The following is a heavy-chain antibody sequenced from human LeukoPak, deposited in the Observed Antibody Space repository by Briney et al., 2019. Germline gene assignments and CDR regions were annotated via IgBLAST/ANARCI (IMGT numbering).Heavy chain of an antibody. J-gene: IGHJ6*02. Sequence: QPGGSLRLSCAASGFTFSSYAMSWVRQAPGKGLEWVSAISGSGGSTYYADSVKGRFTISRDNSKNMLYLQMNSLRAEDTAVYYCAKSGYCSSTSCPRYYGMDVWGQGTTVTVSS. CDR1: GFTFSSYA. D-gene: IGHD2-2*01. CDR3: AKSGYCSSTSCPRYYGMDV. V-gene: IGHV3-23*01. CDR2: ISGSGGST.